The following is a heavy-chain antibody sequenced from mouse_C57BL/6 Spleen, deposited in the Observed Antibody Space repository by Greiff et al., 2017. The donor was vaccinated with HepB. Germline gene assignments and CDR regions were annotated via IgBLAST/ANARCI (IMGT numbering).Heavy chain of an antibody. D-gene: IGHD2-4*01. J-gene: IGHJ3*01. CDR2: IYPGDGDT. CDR1: GYAFSSSW. Sequence: QVQLQQPGPELVKPGASVKISCKASGYAFSSSWMNWVKQRPGKGLEWIGRIYPGDGDTNYNGKFKGKATLTADKSSSTAYMQLSSLTSEDSAVYFCAGLRPLAYWGQGTLVTVSA. V-gene: IGHV1-82*01. CDR3: AGLRPLAY.